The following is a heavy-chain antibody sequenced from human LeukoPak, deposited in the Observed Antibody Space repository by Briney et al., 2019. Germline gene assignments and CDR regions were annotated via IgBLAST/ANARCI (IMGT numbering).Heavy chain of an antibody. D-gene: IGHD2-2*01. V-gene: IGHV1-2*02. CDR2: INPNSGGT. J-gene: IGHJ6*02. CDR3: ARGAVVVVPAAISYYYYGMDV. CDR1: GYTFTGYY. Sequence: ASVKVSCKASGYTFTGYYMHWVRQAPGQGLEWMGWINPNSGGTNYAQKLQGRVTMTTDTSTSTAYMELRSLRSDDTAVYYCARGAVVVVPAAISYYYYGMDVWGQGTTVTVSS.